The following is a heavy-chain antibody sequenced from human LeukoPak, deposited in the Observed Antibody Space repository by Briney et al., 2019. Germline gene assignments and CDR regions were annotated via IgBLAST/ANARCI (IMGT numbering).Heavy chain of an antibody. CDR2: ISYDGSNK. Sequence: GGSLRLSCAASGFTFSSYGMHWVRQAPGKGLEWVAVISYDGSNKYYADSVKGRFTISRDNFKNTLYLQMNSLRAEDTAVYYCATDLGGGSWYGYYFDYWGQGTLVTVSS. D-gene: IGHD2-15*01. J-gene: IGHJ4*02. CDR3: ATDLGGGSWYGYYFDY. V-gene: IGHV3-30*03. CDR1: GFTFSSYG.